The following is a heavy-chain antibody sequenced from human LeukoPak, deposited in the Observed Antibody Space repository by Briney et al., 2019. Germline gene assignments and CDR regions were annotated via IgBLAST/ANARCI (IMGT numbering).Heavy chain of an antibody. J-gene: IGHJ4*02. V-gene: IGHV5-51*01. CDR2: IYPGDSDS. CDR3: ARVPTSLGNPYYFDH. D-gene: IGHD7-27*01. CDR1: GYTFTNYW. Sequence: GGSLKISCKGSGYTFTNYWIGWVRQMPGKGLEWMGIIYPGDSDSRYNPSFQGEVTISADRSISTVYLQWSSLKASDTAMYYCARVPTSLGNPYYFDHWGQGTLVTVSS.